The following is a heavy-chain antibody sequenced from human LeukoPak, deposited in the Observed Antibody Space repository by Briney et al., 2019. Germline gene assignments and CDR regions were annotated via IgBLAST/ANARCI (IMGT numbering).Heavy chain of an antibody. CDR2: IYDSGNT. CDR1: GGSFIGLF. CDR3: ARQSGYFDY. V-gene: IGHV4-59*11. D-gene: IGHD5-12*01. Sequence: PSETLSLTCTVSGGSFIGLFWSWIRQPPGRGLEWIGYIYDSGNTKYNPSLNSRVTISVDTSKNQFSLNLTSVNIADTAVYYCARQSGYFDYWGQGTLVTVSS. J-gene: IGHJ4*02.